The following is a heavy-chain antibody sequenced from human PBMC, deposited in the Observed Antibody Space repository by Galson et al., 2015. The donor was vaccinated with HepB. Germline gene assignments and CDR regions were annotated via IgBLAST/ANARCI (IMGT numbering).Heavy chain of an antibody. CDR2: ISPYNGRT. V-gene: IGHV1-18*01. CDR1: GYTFSSYG. Sequence: SVKVSCKASGYTFSSYGINWVRRAPGQGLEWMGWISPYNGRTKYAQKFQDRVTMTTDTSTSTAYMELRSLRSDDTAVYYCAIGRGGVTIFGVVPTTYYYLDVWGKGTTVTVSS. CDR3: AIGRGGVTIFGVVPTTYYYLDV. D-gene: IGHD3-3*01. J-gene: IGHJ6*03.